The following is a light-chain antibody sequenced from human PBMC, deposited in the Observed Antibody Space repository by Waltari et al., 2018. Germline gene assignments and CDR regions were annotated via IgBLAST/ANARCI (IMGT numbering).Light chain of an antibody. Sequence: QSVLTQPPSASGTPGQRVTIPCSGGSSNIGTNPVNWYQQLPGTAPKLLIYNNNQRPSGVPARFSGSKSGSSASLAISGLQSEDEADYYCAAWDYSLRAWVFGGGTK. J-gene: IGLJ3*02. CDR1: SSNIGTNP. V-gene: IGLV1-44*01. CDR2: NNN. CDR3: AAWDYSLRAWV.